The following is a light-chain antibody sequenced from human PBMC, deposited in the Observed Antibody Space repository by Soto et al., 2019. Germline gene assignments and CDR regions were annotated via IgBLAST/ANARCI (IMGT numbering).Light chain of an antibody. Sequence: EVVMTQSPATLSVSPGERVTLSCRASESVHRNLAWYQQKPGQGPSLLIYYASTRATGDPDRFTGSGSETEFTVTISSLQSEDVAVYHCQHYSNWPPTFRPGTKVEIK. CDR2: YAS. V-gene: IGKV3-15*01. J-gene: IGKJ3*01. CDR1: ESVHRN. CDR3: QHYSNWPPT.